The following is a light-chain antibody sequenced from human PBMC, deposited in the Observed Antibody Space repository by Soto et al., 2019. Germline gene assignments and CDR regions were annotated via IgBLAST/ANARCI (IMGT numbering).Light chain of an antibody. CDR1: QSVSSSY. CDR3: QQYGSSPST. CDR2: GAS. Sequence: EIVLTQSPGTLSLSPGERATLSCRASQSVSSSYLAWYQQKPGQAPRLLVYGASSRATGIPARFSGSGSGTDFTLTISRLEPEDFALYYCQQYGSSPSTFGQGTRLEIK. J-gene: IGKJ5*01. V-gene: IGKV3-20*01.